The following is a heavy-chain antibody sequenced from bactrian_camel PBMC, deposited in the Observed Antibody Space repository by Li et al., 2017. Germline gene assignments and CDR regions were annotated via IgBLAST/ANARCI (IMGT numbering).Heavy chain of an antibody. CDR2: ISNSGGST. CDR1: GFTFTTNY. CDR3: AYSWDVTAGQGLGAMTRPEFGY. D-gene: IGHD3*01. Sequence: HLVESGGGLVQPGGSLRLSCATSGFTFTTNYMNWVRQAPGKGLEWVSGISGISNSGGSTYYAGSVKGRFTISIDNAEKIWYLQMNSLKPEDTALYRCAYSWDVTAGQGLGAMTRPEFGYWGEGTQVTVS. J-gene: IGHJ6*01. V-gene: IGHV3S25*01.